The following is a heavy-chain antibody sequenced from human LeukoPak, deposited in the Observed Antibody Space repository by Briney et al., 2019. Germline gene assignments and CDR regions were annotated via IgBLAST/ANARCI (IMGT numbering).Heavy chain of an antibody. CDR2: IYYSGDS. CDR1: GGSISSSNYY. CDR3: ARHENIIMVPTAHAFDY. V-gene: IGHV4-39*01. D-gene: IGHD2/OR15-2a*01. Sequence: PSETLSLTCTVSGGSISSSNYYWRWIRQPPGKGLEWIGTIYYSGDSYYNPSLKSRASISVDTSKNRFSLNLNSVTAADTAVYFCARHENIIMVPTAHAFDYWGQGALVTVSS. J-gene: IGHJ4*02.